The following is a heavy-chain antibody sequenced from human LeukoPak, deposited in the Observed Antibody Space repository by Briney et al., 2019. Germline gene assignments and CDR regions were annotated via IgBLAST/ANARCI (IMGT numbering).Heavy chain of an antibody. CDR2: INSDVSST. V-gene: IGHV3-74*01. CDR3: ARGYDSSGYYYADAFDI. CDR1: GFTFSRYW. J-gene: IGHJ3*02. D-gene: IGHD3-22*01. Sequence: GGSLRLSCAASGFTFSRYWMHWVRQAPGKGLVWVSRINSDVSSTSYADSVKGRFTISRDNAKNMLYLQMKSLRAEDTAVYYCARGYDSSGYYYADAFDIWGQGTTVTVSS.